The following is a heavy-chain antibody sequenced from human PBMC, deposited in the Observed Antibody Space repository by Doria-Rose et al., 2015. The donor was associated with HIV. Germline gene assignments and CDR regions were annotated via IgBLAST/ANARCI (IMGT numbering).Heavy chain of an antibody. V-gene: IGHV2-26*01. Sequence: TLKESGPVLVKPTETLTLTCTVSGVSLSSPGMGVSWIRQPPGKALEWLANIFSDDERSYKTSLKSRLTISRGTSKSQVVLTMTDMDPVDTATYYCARIKSSRWYHKYYFDFWGQGTLVIVSA. J-gene: IGHJ4*02. CDR1: GVSLSSPGMG. D-gene: IGHD6-13*01. CDR3: ARIKSSRWYHKYYFDF. CDR2: IFSDDER.